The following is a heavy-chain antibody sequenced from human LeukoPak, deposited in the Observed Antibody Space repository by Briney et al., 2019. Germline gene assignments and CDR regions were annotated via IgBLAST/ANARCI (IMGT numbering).Heavy chain of an antibody. V-gene: IGHV4-4*07. D-gene: IGHD6-6*01. CDR1: VDSLIGYY. CDR2: IYTSGST. Sequence: PSETLSLTCTVSVDSLIGYYGSWIRQPPGKGLGWMWRIYTSGSTKYNPSLKSRVTMSVDTSKNQFSLKLSSVTAADTAVYYCARVLEVVSSSSGYYYYYMDVWGKGTTVTVSS. CDR3: ARVLEVVSSSSGYYYYYMDV. J-gene: IGHJ6*03.